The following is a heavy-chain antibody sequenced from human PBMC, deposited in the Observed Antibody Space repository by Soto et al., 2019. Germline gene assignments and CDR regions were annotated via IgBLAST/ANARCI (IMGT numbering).Heavy chain of an antibody. V-gene: IGHV4-4*07. CDR3: ARGSGRWGY. CDR2: IYSGGRN. CDR1: GGSISSFY. J-gene: IGHJ4*02. D-gene: IGHD6-25*01. Sequence: QVQLQESGPGLVKPSETLSLTCTVSGGSISSFYWSWIRQPAGKGLEWIGRIYSGGRNNYNPSLKSRGTLSVDPAKTQSSLRLSSVTAADTAMYYCARGSGRWGYWGQGTLVTVSS.